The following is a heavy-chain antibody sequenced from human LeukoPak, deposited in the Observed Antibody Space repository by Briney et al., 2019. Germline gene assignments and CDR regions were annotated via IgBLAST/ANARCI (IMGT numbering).Heavy chain of an antibody. CDR1: GDSISSSSYY. D-gene: IGHD3-3*01. V-gene: IGHV4-61*01. CDR2: IYYSGST. J-gene: IGHJ4*02. Sequence: PSETLSLTCTVSGDSISSSSYYWSWIRQPPGKGLEWIGYIYYSGSTNYNPSLKSRVTISVDTSKNQFSLKLSSVTAADTAVYYCARDSGETGFWSGSYFDYWGQGTLVTVSS. CDR3: ARDSGETGFWSGSYFDY.